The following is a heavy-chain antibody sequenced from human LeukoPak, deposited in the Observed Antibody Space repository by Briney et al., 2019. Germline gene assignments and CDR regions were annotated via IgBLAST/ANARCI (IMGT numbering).Heavy chain of an antibody. Sequence: GGSLRLSCVASGFTFTNYAMSWVRQAPGKGLEWVSAISDRGDRQYYADSVKGRFTISRDNSMNTLRLQMNSLSVEDTAVYYCVVYTGGYRSQFWGQGTLVTASS. V-gene: IGHV3-23*01. CDR2: ISDRGDRQ. CDR1: GFTFTNYA. J-gene: IGHJ4*02. CDR3: VVYTGGYRSQF. D-gene: IGHD5-24*01.